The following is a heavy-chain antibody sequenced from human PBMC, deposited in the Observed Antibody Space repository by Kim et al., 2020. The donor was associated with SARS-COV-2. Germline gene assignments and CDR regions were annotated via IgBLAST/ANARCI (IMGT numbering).Heavy chain of an antibody. CDR3: ANDFGDCYFDN. Sequence: GGSLRLSCAASGFTFSSYAMTWVRQAPGKGLEWVSTISGYGGHTYYADSVKGRFTISRDNSKHTLYLQMNSLRAEDTAIYYCANDFGDCYFDNWGQGTLV. CDR2: ISGYGGHT. J-gene: IGHJ4*02. CDR1: GFTFSSYA. D-gene: IGHD2-21*02. V-gene: IGHV3-23*01.